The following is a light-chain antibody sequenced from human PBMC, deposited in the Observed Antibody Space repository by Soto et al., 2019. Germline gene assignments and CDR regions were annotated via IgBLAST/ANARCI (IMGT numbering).Light chain of an antibody. CDR2: LAS. CDR1: QGIRNP. V-gene: IGKV1-9*01. J-gene: IGKJ5*01. CDR3: QQVDSYPIT. Sequence: DIQLTQSPSTLSASVGDRVTITCRASQGIRNPLAWYQQKPGKGPKLLIYLASTLQSGVPSRFSGSGSGTDFPLTISSLQPEDFATYYCQQVDSYPITFGQGTRLEIK.